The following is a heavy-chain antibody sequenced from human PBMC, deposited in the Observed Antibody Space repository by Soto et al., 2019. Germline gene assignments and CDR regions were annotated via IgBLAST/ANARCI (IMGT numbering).Heavy chain of an antibody. D-gene: IGHD5-12*01. V-gene: IGHV4-59*01. CDR3: ARDRRDGYNSYYYYYGMDV. J-gene: IGHJ6*02. Sequence: KPSETLSLTCTVSGGSISSYYWSWIRQPPGKGLEWVGYIYYSGSTNYNPSLKSRVTISVDTSKNQFSLKLSSVTAADTAVYYCARDRRDGYNSYYYYYGMDVWGQGTTVTVSS. CDR2: IYYSGST. CDR1: GGSISSYY.